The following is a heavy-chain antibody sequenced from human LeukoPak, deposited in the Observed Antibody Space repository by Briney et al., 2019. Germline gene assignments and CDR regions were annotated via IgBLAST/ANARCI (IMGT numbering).Heavy chain of an antibody. J-gene: IGHJ3*01. V-gene: IGHV3-43*02. CDR1: GFTFDDYA. CDR2: ISGDGVTT. CDR3: AKWELWDHSFGLRDAFDF. D-gene: IGHD3/OR15-3a*01. Sequence: GGSLRLSCAASGFTFDDYAMHWVRQAPGRGLEWVSLISGDGVTTYYADSVKGRFTISRDNSKNSLHLQMNSLKTEDTALYYCAKWELWDHSFGLRDAFDFWGQGTMVTVSS.